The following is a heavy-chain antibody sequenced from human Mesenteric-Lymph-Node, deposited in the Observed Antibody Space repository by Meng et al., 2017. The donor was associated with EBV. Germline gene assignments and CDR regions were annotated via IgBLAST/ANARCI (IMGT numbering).Heavy chain of an antibody. D-gene: IGHD3-10*01. V-gene: IGHV1-69*01. J-gene: IGHJ4*02. CDR3: ANGSGSYSPYYFDY. CDR2: IIPIFGTA. CDR1: GGTFSSYS. Sequence: QAHAVNCGGEVKKPGSAVKGPCKSAGGTFSSYSISWVRQAPRQGLEWMGGIIPIFGTANYAQKFQGRVTITADESTSTAYMELSSLRSEDTAVYYCANGSGSYSPYYFDYWGQGTLVTVSS.